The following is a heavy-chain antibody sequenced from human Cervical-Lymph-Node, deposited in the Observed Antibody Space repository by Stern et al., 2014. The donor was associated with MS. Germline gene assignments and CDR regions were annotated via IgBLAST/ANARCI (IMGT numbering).Heavy chain of an antibody. D-gene: IGHD3-10*01. CDR3: ATDRGVK. CDR2: FDTEDGEN. Sequence: VQLVQSGAEVKKPGASVTVSCNVAGHPLSELAMRWLRQPPTRGLEWMGQFDTEDGENAYAQPFQGKVSLPEETFTGPSYLTPTALRSEDTAVYYCATDRGVKWGPGTRVTVSS. V-gene: IGHV1-24*01. CDR1: GHPLSELA. J-gene: IGHJ4*02.